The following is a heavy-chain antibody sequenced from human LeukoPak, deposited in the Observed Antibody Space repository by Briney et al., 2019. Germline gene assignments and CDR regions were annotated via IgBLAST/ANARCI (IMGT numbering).Heavy chain of an antibody. Sequence: GASLRLSCAASVFTFSSYAMSGVRQAPGKGLEWVSAISGSGGSTYYADSVKGRFTISRDNSKNTLYLQMNRMRAEDTAVYYCAKDEYYYGSGVESPDAFEIWGQGTMVTVSS. J-gene: IGHJ3*02. V-gene: IGHV3-23*01. CDR1: VFTFSSYA. D-gene: IGHD3-10*01. CDR2: ISGSGGST. CDR3: AKDEYYYGSGVESPDAFEI.